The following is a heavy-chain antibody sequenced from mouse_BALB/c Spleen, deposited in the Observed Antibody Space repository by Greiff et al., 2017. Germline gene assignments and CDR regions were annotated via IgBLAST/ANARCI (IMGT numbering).Heavy chain of an antibody. CDR1: GYTFTSSW. J-gene: IGHJ1*01. CDR2: IHPNSGNT. V-gene: IGHV1S130*01. CDR3: ARGWLYWYFDV. Sequence: QVQLQQSGSVLVRPGASVKLSCKASGYTFTSSWMHWAKQRPGQGLEWIGEIHPNSGNTNYNEKFKGKATLTVDTSSSTAYVDLSSLTSEDSAVYYCARGWLYWYFDVWGAGTTVTVSS. D-gene: IGHD1-1*02.